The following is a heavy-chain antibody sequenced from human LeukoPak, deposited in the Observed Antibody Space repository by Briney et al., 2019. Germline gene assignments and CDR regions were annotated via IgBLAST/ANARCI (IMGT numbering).Heavy chain of an antibody. V-gene: IGHV4-34*01. Sequence: PSETLSLTCAVYGGSFSGYYWSWIRQPPGKGLEWIGEINHSGSTNYNPSLKSRVTISVDTSKNQFSLKLSSVTAADTAVYYCARGGCSGGSCYSRRYYYYGMDVWGQGTTVTVS. D-gene: IGHD2-15*01. CDR2: INHSGST. CDR1: GGSFSGYY. J-gene: IGHJ6*02. CDR3: ARGGCSGGSCYSRRYYYYGMDV.